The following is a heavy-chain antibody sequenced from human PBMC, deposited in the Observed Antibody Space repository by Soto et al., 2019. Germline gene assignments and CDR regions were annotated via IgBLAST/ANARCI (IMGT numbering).Heavy chain of an antibody. CDR3: ARLDIVSECADN. V-gene: IGHV4-39*01. CDR2: IYYSGST. J-gene: IGHJ4*02. Sequence: SETLSLTCTVSGGSISSSSYYWGWIRQPPEKGLEWIGSIYYSGSTYYNPSLKSRVTMSVDTSKNQFSLKLSSVTAADTAIYYCARLDIVSECADNWGQGALVTVSS. CDR1: GGSISSSSYY. D-gene: IGHD2-2*03.